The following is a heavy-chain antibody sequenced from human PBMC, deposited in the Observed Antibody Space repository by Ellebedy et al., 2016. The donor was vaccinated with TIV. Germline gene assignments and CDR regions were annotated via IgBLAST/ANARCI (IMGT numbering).Heavy chain of an antibody. CDR2: ISSSSSYI. CDR3: AKDRGANYYYDSSGYYSFDY. J-gene: IGHJ4*02. V-gene: IGHV3-21*04. D-gene: IGHD3-22*01. Sequence: GESLKISCAASGFTFSSYSMNWVRQAPGKGLEWVSSISSSSSYIYYADSVKGRFTISRDNAKNSLYLQMNSLRAEDTAVYYCAKDRGANYYYDSSGYYSFDYWGQGTLVTVSS. CDR1: GFTFSSYS.